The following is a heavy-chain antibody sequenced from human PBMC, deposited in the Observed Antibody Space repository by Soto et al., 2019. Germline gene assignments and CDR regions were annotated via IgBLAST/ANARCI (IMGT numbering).Heavy chain of an antibody. J-gene: IGHJ4*02. CDR1: GGSISSGDYY. CDR3: ARYADGTMIVDY. CDR2: IYYSGST. D-gene: IGHD3-22*01. V-gene: IGHV4-30-4*01. Sequence: QVQLQESGPGLVKPSQTLSLTCTVSGGSISSGDYYWSWIRQPPGKGLEWIGYIYYSGSTYYNPYLKSRVTLSVDTSKNQFSLKLSSVTAADTAVYYCARYADGTMIVDYWGQGTLVTVSS.